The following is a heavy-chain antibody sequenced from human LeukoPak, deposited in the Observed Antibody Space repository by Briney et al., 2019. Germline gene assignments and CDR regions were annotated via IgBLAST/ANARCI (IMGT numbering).Heavy chain of an antibody. CDR3: AKDLDGVSLDY. Sequence: GGSLRLSCAASGFTFDDYGMSWVRQAPGKGLEWVSGINWNGGSTGYADSVKGRFTISRENAKNSLYLQMNSLRAEDTAVYYCAKDLDGVSLDYWGQGTLVTVSS. CDR1: GFTFDDYG. J-gene: IGHJ4*02. D-gene: IGHD3-10*01. V-gene: IGHV3-20*04. CDR2: INWNGGST.